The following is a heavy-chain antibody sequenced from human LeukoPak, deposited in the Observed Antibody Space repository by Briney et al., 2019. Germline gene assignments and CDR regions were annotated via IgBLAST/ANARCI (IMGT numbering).Heavy chain of an antibody. CDR2: IYYSGST. D-gene: IGHD3-16*01. Sequence: SETLSLTCTVSGGSISSYYWSWIRQPPGKGLEWIGYIYYSGSTNYNPSLKSRVTISVDTSKNQFSLKLNSVTAADTAVYYCARAGGQKDYYMDVWGKGTTVSVSS. CDR3: ARAGGQKDYYMDV. V-gene: IGHV4-59*01. J-gene: IGHJ6*03. CDR1: GGSISSYY.